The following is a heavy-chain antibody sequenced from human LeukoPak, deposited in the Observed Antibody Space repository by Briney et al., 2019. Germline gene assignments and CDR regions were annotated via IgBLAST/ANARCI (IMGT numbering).Heavy chain of an antibody. D-gene: IGHD3-22*01. J-gene: IGHJ4*02. CDR3: AKGAHYDSSGYPEYYFDY. V-gene: IGHV3-30*18. Sequence: GGSLRLSCAASGFTFSSYGMHWVRQAPGKGLEWVAVISYDGSNKYYADSVKGRFTISRDNSKNTLYLQMNSLRAEDTAVYYCAKGAHYDSSGYPEYYFDYWGQGTLVTVSS. CDR2: ISYDGSNK. CDR1: GFTFSSYG.